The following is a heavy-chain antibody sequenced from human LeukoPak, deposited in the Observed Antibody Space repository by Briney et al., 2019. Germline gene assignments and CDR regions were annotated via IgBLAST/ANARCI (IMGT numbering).Heavy chain of an antibody. Sequence: SETLSLTCTVSGGSISSYYWSWIRQPPGKGLEWIGYIYYSGSTNYNPSLKSRVTISVDTSKNQFSLKLSSVTAADTAVYYCAREGRYDLLTGYYPLGHWGQGALVTVSS. CDR2: IYYSGST. V-gene: IGHV4-59*08. D-gene: IGHD3-9*01. J-gene: IGHJ4*02. CDR3: AREGRYDLLTGYYPLGH. CDR1: GGSISSYY.